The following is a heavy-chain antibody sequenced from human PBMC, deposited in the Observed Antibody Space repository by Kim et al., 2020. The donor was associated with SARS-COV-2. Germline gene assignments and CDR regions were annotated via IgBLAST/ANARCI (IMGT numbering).Heavy chain of an antibody. CDR1: GYTFTSYA. CDR3: ARGPRSRWLKGANYYYYYMDV. Sequence: ASVKVSCKASGYTFTSYAMHWVRQAPGQRLEWMGWINAGNGNTKYSQKFQGRVTITRDTSASTAYMELSSLRSEDTAVYYCARGPRSRWLKGANYYYYYMDVWGKGTTVTVSS. V-gene: IGHV1-3*01. CDR2: INAGNGNT. D-gene: IGHD5-12*01. J-gene: IGHJ6*03.